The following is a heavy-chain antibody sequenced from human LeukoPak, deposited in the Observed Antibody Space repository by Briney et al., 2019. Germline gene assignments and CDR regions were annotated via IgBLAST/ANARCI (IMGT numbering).Heavy chain of an antibody. V-gene: IGHV5-51*01. J-gene: IGHJ4*02. D-gene: IGHD1-20*01. CDR2: IYPGDSDT. CDR1: GYSFTTYW. Sequence: GQSLKISCTGSGYSFTTYWIIWVRQVPGKGLEWMGIIYPGDSDTRYSPSFQCQATISAEKSINTAHLQCSSLKASDTAMYYCARGGQNNWVYFDYWGQGTLVTVSS. CDR3: ARGGQNNWVYFDY.